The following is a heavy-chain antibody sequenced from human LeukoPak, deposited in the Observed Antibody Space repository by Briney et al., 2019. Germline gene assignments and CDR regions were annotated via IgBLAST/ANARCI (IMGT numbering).Heavy chain of an antibody. D-gene: IGHD1-26*01. J-gene: IGHJ3*02. CDR3: ARDRLSYWDGSYYDAFDI. CDR2: ISFDGSNK. CDR1: GFTFSSYA. V-gene: IGHV3-30*04. Sequence: GGSLRLSCAASGFTFSSYAMHWVRQAPGKGLEWVAVISFDGSNKYYADSVKGRFTISRDNPKNTLYLQMNSLRAEDTAVYYCARDRLSYWDGSYYDAFDIWGQGTMVTVSS.